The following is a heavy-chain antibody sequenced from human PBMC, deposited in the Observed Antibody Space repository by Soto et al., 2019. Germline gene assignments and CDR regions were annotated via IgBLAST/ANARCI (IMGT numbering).Heavy chain of an antibody. D-gene: IGHD2-21*02. CDR2: ISAYSGNT. CDR1: GYTFTSYG. J-gene: IGHJ5*02. Sequence: ASVKVSYKASGYTFTSYGISWVRQAPGQGLEWMGWISAYSGNTNYAQKLQGRVTMTTDTSTSTAYMELRSLRSDDTAVYYCARGRGPYCGGDCYPNWFDPWGQGTLVTVSS. CDR3: ARGRGPYCGGDCYPNWFDP. V-gene: IGHV1-18*04.